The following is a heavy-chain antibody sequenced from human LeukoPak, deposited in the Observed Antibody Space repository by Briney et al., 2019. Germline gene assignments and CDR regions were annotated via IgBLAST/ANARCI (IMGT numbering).Heavy chain of an antibody. D-gene: IGHD6-13*01. CDR3: ARLPSIAAAAVDY. V-gene: IGHV1-45*02. J-gene: IGHJ4*02. Sequence: SVKVSCKASGYTFTGYYMHWVRQAPGQALEWMGWITPFNGNTNYAQKFQDRVTITRDRSMSTAYMELSSLRSGDTAVYYCARLPSIAAAAVDYWGQGTLVTVSS. CDR1: GYTFTGYY. CDR2: ITPFNGNT.